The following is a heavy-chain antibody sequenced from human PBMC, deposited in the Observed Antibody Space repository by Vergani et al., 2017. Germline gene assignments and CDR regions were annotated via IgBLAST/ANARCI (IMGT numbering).Heavy chain of an antibody. CDR1: GGSISSYY. V-gene: IGHV4-59*01. D-gene: IGHD3-10*01. J-gene: IGHJ5*02. Sequence: QVQLQESGPGLVKPSETLSLTCTVSGGSISSYYWSWIRQPPGKGLEWIGYIYYSGSTNYNPSLKSRVTISVDTSKNQFSLKLSSVTAADTAVYYCARAVRVRGVIITPSWFDPWGQGTLVTVSS. CDR3: ARAVRVRGVIITPSWFDP. CDR2: IYYSGST.